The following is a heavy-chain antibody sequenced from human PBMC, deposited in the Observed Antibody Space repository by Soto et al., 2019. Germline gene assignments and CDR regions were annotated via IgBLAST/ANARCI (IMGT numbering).Heavy chain of an antibody. J-gene: IGHJ5*02. CDR3: ARDGLLYGMLQKGYNWFDP. CDR1: GGTFSSYA. D-gene: IGHD2-8*01. CDR2: IIPIFGTA. Sequence: ASVKVSCKASGGTFSSYAISWVRQAPGQGLEWMGGIIPIFGTANYAQKFQGRVTITADESTSTAYMELSSLRSEDTAVYYCARDGLLYGMLQKGYNWFDPWGQGTLVTVSS. V-gene: IGHV1-69*13.